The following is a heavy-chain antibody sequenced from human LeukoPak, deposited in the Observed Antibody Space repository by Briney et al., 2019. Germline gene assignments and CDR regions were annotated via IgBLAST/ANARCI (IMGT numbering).Heavy chain of an antibody. CDR1: GDSISRSTYY. CDR3: ARSSGAGTFSY. V-gene: IGHV4-39*02. CDR2: VYYGRSP. J-gene: IGHJ4*02. D-gene: IGHD6-25*01. Sequence: SETLFLACTVCGDSISRSTYYWAWIRQPPGKGLEWIGSVYYGRSPYFNPSLESRATIPVDTSKNHFSLKMSSVTAADTAVYYCARSSGAGTFSYWGQGTLVTVSS.